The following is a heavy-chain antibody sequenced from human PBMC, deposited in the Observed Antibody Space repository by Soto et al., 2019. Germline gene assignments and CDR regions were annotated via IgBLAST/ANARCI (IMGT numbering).Heavy chain of an antibody. V-gene: IGHV3-23*01. CDR3: VREGGSIGGWFGRKFDS. CDR1: GFTFSTHA. Sequence: DVELLESGGGLVQPGGSLRLSCAASGFTFSTHAMSWVRQAPGKGLEWVSSISSGGTTTFYAASVEGRFTISRDKSKNTLYLQMNSLRADDTAVYYCVREGGSIGGWFGRKFDSWGQGTQVTVSS. D-gene: IGHD6-19*01. J-gene: IGHJ4*02. CDR2: ISSGGTTT.